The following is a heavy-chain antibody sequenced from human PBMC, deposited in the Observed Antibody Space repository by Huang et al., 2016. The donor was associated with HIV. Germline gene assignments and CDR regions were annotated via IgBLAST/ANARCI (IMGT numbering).Heavy chain of an antibody. D-gene: IGHD6-19*01. CDR1: GFIFSNYG. J-gene: IGHJ1*01. CDR2: ISYEGSNK. CDR3: ALKGDSSGWEYFRH. Sequence: QVQLVESGGGVVQPGRSLRLSCAASGFIFSNYGMNWVRQAPGKGLEWVALISYEGSNKYYTDPVKGRFSISRDNSKNTLYLQMNSLRAEDTAVYYCALKGDSSGWEYFRHWGQGTLVTVSS. V-gene: IGHV3-30*03.